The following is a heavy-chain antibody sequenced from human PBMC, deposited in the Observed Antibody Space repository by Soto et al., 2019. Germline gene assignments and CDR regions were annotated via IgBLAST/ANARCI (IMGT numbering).Heavy chain of an antibody. CDR3: AKDSGYQLPDNYFYYGLDV. J-gene: IGHJ6*02. Sequence: TGGSLRLSCTAAGFTFTSHAMHWVRQTPGKGLEWVAAISYDEIDKKYASSVKGRFTVSRDNVKNTLSLQVNSLRPEDTAVYYCAKDSGYQLPDNYFYYGLDVCRQGPTVTVSS. CDR1: GFTFTSHA. CDR2: ISYDEIDK. V-gene: IGHV3-30*18. D-gene: IGHD2-2*01.